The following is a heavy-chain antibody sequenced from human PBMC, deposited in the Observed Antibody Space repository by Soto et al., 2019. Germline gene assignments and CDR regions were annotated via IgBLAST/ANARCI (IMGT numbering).Heavy chain of an antibody. CDR1: GGSISSGGYY. CDR2: IYYSGST. V-gene: IGHV4-31*03. CDR3: ARDIAVAGTFDY. J-gene: IGHJ4*02. D-gene: IGHD6-19*01. Sequence: SETLSLTCTVSGGSISSGGYYWSWIRQHPGKGLEWIGYIYYSGSTYYNPSLKSRVTISVDTSKNQFSLKLSSMTAADTAVYYCARDIAVAGTFDYWGQGTLVTVSS.